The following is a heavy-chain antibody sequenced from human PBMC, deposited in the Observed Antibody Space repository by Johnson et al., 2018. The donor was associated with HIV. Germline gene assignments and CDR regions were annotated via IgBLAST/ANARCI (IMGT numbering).Heavy chain of an antibody. CDR2: ITYDGTNK. V-gene: IGHV3-30*18. CDR3: AKGLSLSGIYSYDAFDI. J-gene: IGHJ3*02. Sequence: QVQLVESGGGLVQPGGSLRLSCTASGFTFSNYAIHLVRQAPGKGLEWVAGITYDGTNKYYADSVKGRFTISRDNSKNTLYLQLNSLRPEDTAVYYCAKGLSLSGIYSYDAFDIWGQGTMVTVSS. D-gene: IGHD1-26*01. CDR1: GFTFSNYA.